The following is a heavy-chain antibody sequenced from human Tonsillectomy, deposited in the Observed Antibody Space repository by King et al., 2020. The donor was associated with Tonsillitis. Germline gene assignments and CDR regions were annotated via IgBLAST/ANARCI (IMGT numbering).Heavy chain of an antibody. Sequence: VQLVESGGGLVQPGGSLRLSCAASGFTFSSYWMSWVRQAPGKGLEWVANIKQDGSENYYVDSVKGRFTIYRDNAKNSLYLQMNSLRAEDTAVYYCARGGIGSGWYPFDYWGQGTLVTVSS. V-gene: IGHV3-7*03. J-gene: IGHJ4*02. CDR2: IKQDGSEN. CDR1: GFTFSSYW. D-gene: IGHD6-19*01. CDR3: ARGGIGSGWYPFDY.